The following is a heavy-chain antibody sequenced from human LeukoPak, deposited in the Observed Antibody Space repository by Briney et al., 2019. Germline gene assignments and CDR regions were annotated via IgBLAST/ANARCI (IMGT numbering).Heavy chain of an antibody. V-gene: IGHV3-33*01. CDR2: IWYDGSNK. Sequence: PGGSLRLSCAASGFTFSSYGMHWVRQAPGKGLEWVAVIWYDGSNKYYADSVKGRFTISRDNSKNTLYLQMNSLRAEDTAVYYCARDRVQLWLTDYYGMDVWGQGTTVTVSS. D-gene: IGHD5-18*01. J-gene: IGHJ6*02. CDR3: ARDRVQLWLTDYYGMDV. CDR1: GFTFSSYG.